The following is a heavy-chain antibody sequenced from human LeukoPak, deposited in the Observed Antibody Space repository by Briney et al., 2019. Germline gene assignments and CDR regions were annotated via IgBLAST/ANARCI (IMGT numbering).Heavy chain of an antibody. CDR2: ISQESSEK. CDR1: GFRFSSFW. Sequence: GGSLRLSCGASGFRFSSFWMSWVRQAPGKGPEWVANISQESSEKYYVDSVRGRFTISRDNAKNSLSLQMNSLRVEDTAVYYCAREVDRSFGYWGQGDLVTVSS. V-gene: IGHV3-7*01. D-gene: IGHD2-15*01. CDR3: AREVDRSFGY. J-gene: IGHJ4*02.